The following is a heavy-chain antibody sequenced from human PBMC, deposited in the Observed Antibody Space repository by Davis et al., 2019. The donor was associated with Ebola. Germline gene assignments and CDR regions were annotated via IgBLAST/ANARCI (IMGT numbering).Heavy chain of an antibody. D-gene: IGHD6-6*01. CDR1: GYTLTVLS. J-gene: IGHJ4*02. CDR2: FDPEDGET. V-gene: IGHV1-24*01. Sequence: ASVKVSCKVSGYTLTVLSMHWVRQAPGKGLEWMGGFDPEDGETIYAQKFQGRVTMTEDTSTDTAYMELSSLRSEDTAVYYCATDSIAARPLDYWGQGTLVTVSS. CDR3: ATDSIAARPLDY.